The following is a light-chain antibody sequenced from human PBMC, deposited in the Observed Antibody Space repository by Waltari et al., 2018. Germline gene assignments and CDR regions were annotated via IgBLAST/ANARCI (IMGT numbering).Light chain of an antibody. V-gene: IGKV3-15*01. CDR3: QQYNNWWT. Sequence: EIVMTQSPATLSVSSGERANLSCRASQSVSSNVAWYQQKPGQAPRLLIYGAYTRATGIPARFSGSGSGTEFTLTISSLQSEDFAVYYCQQYNNWWTFGQGTKVEIK. CDR1: QSVSSN. CDR2: GAY. J-gene: IGKJ1*01.